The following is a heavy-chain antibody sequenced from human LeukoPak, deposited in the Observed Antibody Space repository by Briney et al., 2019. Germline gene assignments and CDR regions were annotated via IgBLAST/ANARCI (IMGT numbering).Heavy chain of an antibody. D-gene: IGHD1-26*01. CDR2: ISGSGVST. CDR1: GLTFSSYA. V-gene: IGHV3-23*01. Sequence: GGSLRLSCEASGLTFSSYAMSWVRQAPGKGLEWVSSISGSGVSTYYADSVKGRFTISRDNFKNTLYLQMNSLRAEDTAVYYCAKDQRWELPHYFDCWGQGTLVTASS. J-gene: IGHJ4*02. CDR3: AKDQRWELPHYFDC.